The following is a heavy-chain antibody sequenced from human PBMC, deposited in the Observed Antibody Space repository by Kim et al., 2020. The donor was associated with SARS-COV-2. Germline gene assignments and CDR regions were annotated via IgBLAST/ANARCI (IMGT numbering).Heavy chain of an antibody. CDR3: ARGLRVVGGDFWFDP. V-gene: IGHV4-4*02. Sequence: SETLSLTCAVSGGSISSSNWWSWVRQPPGKGLEWIGEIYHSGSTNYNPSLKSRVTISVDKSKNQFSLKLSSVTAADTAVYYCARGLRVVGGDFWFDPWGQGTLVTVSS. D-gene: IGHD1-26*01. CDR2: IYHSGST. CDR1: GGSISSSNW. J-gene: IGHJ5*02.